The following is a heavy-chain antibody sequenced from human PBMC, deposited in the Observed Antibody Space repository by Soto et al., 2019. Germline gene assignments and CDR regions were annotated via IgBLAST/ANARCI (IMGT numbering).Heavy chain of an antibody. D-gene: IGHD6-13*01. V-gene: IGHV4-34*01. Sequence: SETLSLTCAVYGGSFSGYYWSWIRQPPGKGLEWIGEIDHSGSTNYNPSLKSRVSISVDTSKNQFSLKLSSVTAADTAVYYCARAGTGYYYYYGMDVWGQGTTVTVSS. CDR3: ARAGTGYYYYYGMDV. J-gene: IGHJ6*02. CDR1: GGSFSGYY. CDR2: IDHSGST.